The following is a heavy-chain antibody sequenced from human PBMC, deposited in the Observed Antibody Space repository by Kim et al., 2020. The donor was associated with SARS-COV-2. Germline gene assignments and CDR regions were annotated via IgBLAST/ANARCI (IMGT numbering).Heavy chain of an antibody. J-gene: IGHJ4*02. CDR3: TRVARRPDY. V-gene: IGHV3-49*02. Sequence: GTTESAASVKGRFTISRDDCKSIAYLQMTSLKAEDTAVYYCTRVARRPDYWGQGTLVTVSS. CDR2: GTT.